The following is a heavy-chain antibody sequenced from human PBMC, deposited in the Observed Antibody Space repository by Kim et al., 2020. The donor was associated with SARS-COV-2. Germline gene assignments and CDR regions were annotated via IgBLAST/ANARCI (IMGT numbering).Heavy chain of an antibody. V-gene: IGHV4-39*01. Sequence: SETLSLTCTVSGGSISSSSYYWGWIRQPPGKGLEWIGSIYYSGSTYYNPSLKSRVTISVDTSKNQFSLKLSSVTAADTAVYYCARRGYYFDYWGQGTLVTVSS. CDR2: IYYSGST. CDR1: GGSISSSSYY. CDR3: ARRGYYFDY. J-gene: IGHJ4*02.